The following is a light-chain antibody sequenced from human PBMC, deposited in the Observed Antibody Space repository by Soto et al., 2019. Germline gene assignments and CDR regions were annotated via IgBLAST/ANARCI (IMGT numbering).Light chain of an antibody. Sequence: DIQLTQSPSTLSASAGDRVTITCRASQSINTRLAWYQQKPGNAPTLLIYDASNLESGVPSRFSGSGSGTEFTLIISSLQSDDFATYYCQEYSSYWTFGQGTKVDSK. J-gene: IGKJ1*01. CDR1: QSINTR. CDR3: QEYSSYWT. CDR2: DAS. V-gene: IGKV1-5*01.